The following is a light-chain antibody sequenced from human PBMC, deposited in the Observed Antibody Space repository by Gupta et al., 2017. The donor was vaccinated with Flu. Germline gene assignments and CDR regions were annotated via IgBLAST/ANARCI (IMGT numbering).Light chain of an antibody. CDR1: QSVSGY. CDR2: AAS. V-gene: IGKV3-11*01. J-gene: IGKJ1*01. CDR3: HQRYNCPIP. Sequence: EVVLTQSPGTLSWSLGERSTLSCRAGQSVSGYLACYQQKPGQAPRLLIYAASNRANGVPARFSGSGCGTEFTLTISSREPEDFAVYYCHQRYNCPIPFGRGTKVEIK.